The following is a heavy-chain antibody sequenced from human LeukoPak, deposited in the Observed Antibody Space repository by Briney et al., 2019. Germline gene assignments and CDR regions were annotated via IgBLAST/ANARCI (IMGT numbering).Heavy chain of an antibody. CDR3: ARDLDPIRYYYGMVA. V-gene: IGHV3-21*01. CDR2: ISRSSSYI. D-gene: IGHD2-21*01. J-gene: IGHJ6*02. Sequence: GESLRLSCAASGFTFSSYSMNWVRQAPGKGLEWVSSISRSSSYIYYGDSVKGRFTISRDNAKNSLFLQMNSLRGEDTAVYYCARDLDPIRYYYGMVAWGPGTTVTVSS. CDR1: GFTFSSYS.